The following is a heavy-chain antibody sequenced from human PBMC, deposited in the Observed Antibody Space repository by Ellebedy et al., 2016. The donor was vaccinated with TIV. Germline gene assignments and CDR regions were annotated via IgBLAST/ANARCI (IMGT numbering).Heavy chain of an antibody. J-gene: IGHJ5*02. CDR3: ARDPCSSTSCPWSDP. D-gene: IGHD2-2*01. V-gene: IGHV1-46*01. CDR1: GYNFTGYY. CDR2: LNPSTGGT. Sequence: ASVKVSCKASGYNFTGYYMHWVRQAPGQGLEWVGTLNPSTGGTSYAQKFQGRVTLTRDTSASTAYMELSSLRSDDTAVYYCARDPCSSTSCPWSDPWGQGTLVTVSS.